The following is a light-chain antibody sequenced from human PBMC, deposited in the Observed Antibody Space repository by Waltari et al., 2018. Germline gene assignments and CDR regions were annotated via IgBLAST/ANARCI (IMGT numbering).Light chain of an antibody. J-gene: IGKJ3*01. CDR1: QSIGTY. CDR2: DAS. Sequence: EIILTQSPVTLSLSPGDRATLSCRATQSIGTYLAWYQQKPGQAPSLLIYDASHSATGIPARFSGSGSETDFTLTISSLEPEDFAVYHCQQGTTWLFGPGTKVEIK. V-gene: IGKV3-11*01. CDR3: QQGTTWL.